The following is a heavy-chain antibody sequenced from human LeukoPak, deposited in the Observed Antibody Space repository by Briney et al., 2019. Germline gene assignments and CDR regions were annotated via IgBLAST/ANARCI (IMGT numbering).Heavy chain of an antibody. D-gene: IGHD3-22*01. J-gene: IGHJ4*02. CDR3: ASEYYYDSSGYSAFDY. Sequence: GGSLRLSCAASGFTFSSYWMHWVRQAPGKGLVWVSRINSDGSSTSYADSVKGRFTISRDNAKNTLYLQMTSLRAEDTAVYYCASEYYYDSSGYSAFDYWGQGTLVTVSS. CDR1: GFTFSSYW. CDR2: INSDGSST. V-gene: IGHV3-74*01.